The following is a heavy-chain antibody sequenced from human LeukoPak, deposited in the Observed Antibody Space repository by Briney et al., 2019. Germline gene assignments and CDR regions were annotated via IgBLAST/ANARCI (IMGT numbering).Heavy chain of an antibody. CDR3: ARGGDSSSWYYYFDY. V-gene: IGHV3-21*01. J-gene: IGHJ4*02. CDR1: GFTFSAYS. Sequence: GGSLRLSCAASGFTFSAYSMNWLRLAPGKGLEWVSSISPDSNYKYYVDSVKGRFTISRDNSKNTLYLQMNSLRAEDTAVYYCARGGDSSSWYYYFDYWGQGTLVTVSS. D-gene: IGHD6-13*01. CDR2: ISPDSNYK.